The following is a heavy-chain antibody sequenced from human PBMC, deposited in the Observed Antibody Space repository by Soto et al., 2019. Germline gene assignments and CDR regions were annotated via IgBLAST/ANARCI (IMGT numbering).Heavy chain of an antibody. V-gene: IGHV3-74*01. D-gene: IGHD1-20*01. J-gene: IGHJ4*02. Sequence: PGGSLELSFAPPEFTFSRHWMHWVPQAPGKGLVWVSRINVDGGTTDYADSVKGRFTISRDNAKNTLNLQMNSLRTEDTAVYYCARDLNWNQADYWGQGTLVTVSS. CDR2: INVDGGTT. CDR3: ARDLNWNQADY. CDR1: EFTFSRHW.